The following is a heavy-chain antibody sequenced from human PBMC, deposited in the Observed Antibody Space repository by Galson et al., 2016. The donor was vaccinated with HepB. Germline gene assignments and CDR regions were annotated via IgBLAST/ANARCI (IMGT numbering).Heavy chain of an antibody. CDR1: GGTISSGNW. CDR2: IYHSGNT. J-gene: IGHJ5*01. CDR3: ARGEYQLLYTWFDS. D-gene: IGHD2-2*01. Sequence: SETLSLTCAVSGGTISSGNWWSWVRQTPGNGLEWIGEIYHSGNTNYNPSLKSRVTISTDESKNHFSLKLTSVTAADTAVYYCARGEYQLLYTWFDSWGQGILVTVSS. V-gene: IGHV4-4*02.